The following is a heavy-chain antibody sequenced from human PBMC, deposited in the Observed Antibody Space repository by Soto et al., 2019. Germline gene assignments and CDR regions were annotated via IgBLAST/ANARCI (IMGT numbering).Heavy chain of an antibody. Sequence: QVQLVESGGGVVQPGRSLRLSCAASGFTFSSYGMHWVRQAPGKGLEWVAVISYDGSNKYYADSVKGRFTISRDNSKNTLYLQMNSLRAEDTAVYYCANAHYYYGMDVWGQGTTVTVSS. CDR2: ISYDGSNK. V-gene: IGHV3-30*18. J-gene: IGHJ6*02. CDR1: GFTFSSYG. CDR3: ANAHYYYGMDV.